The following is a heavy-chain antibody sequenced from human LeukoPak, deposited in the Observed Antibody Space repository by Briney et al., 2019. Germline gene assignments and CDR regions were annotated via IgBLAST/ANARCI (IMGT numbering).Heavy chain of an antibody. CDR1: GGSISSSSYY. CDR3: ARVGSGLRDF. Sequence: SETLSLTCTVSGGSISSSSYYWGWIRQPPGKGLEWIGSIYYSGSTYYNPSLKSRVTISVDTSKNQFSLKLSSVTAADTAVYYCARVGSGLRDFWGQGTLVTVSS. J-gene: IGHJ4*02. D-gene: IGHD3-3*01. CDR2: IYYSGST. V-gene: IGHV4-39*01.